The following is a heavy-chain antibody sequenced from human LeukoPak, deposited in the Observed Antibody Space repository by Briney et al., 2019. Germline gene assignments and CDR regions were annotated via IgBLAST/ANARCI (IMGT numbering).Heavy chain of an antibody. Sequence: GGSLRLSCAASGFTFSGYWMTWVRQAPGKGLEWVADIKEDGSQKNYVDSVKGRFTISRDNAKDSLYLQMDSLRAEDTAVYYCARCGSESDYWGQGTLVTVSS. D-gene: IGHD1-26*01. CDR1: GFTFSGYW. J-gene: IGHJ4*02. CDR2: IKEDGSQK. V-gene: IGHV3-7*01. CDR3: ARCGSESDY.